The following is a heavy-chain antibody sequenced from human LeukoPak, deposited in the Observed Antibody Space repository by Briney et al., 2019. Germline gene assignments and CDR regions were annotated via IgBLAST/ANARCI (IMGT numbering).Heavy chain of an antibody. Sequence: SQTLSLTYTVAGGSISSYYWSWVRQPPGKGLEWIGYIYDSGSTNYNPSLKSRVTISVVTSKNQFSLKLSSVTAADTAVYYCARGGSGYDSFYYYGMDVWGQGTTVTVSS. D-gene: IGHD5-12*01. CDR3: ARGGSGYDSFYYYGMDV. CDR2: IYDSGST. J-gene: IGHJ6*02. CDR1: GGSISSYY. V-gene: IGHV4-59*01.